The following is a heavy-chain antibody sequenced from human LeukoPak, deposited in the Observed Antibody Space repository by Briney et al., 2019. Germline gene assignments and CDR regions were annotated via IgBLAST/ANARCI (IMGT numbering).Heavy chain of an antibody. CDR2: ISSSSSTI. J-gene: IGHJ4*02. D-gene: IGHD3-3*01. V-gene: IGHV3-48*01. Sequence: PGGSLRLSCAASGFTFSSYSMNWVRQAPGKGLEWVSYISSSSSTIYYADSVKGRFTISRGNAKNSLYLQMNSLRAEDTAVYYCARDPLPSTIFGVVIHYFDYWGQGTLVTVSS. CDR3: ARDPLPSTIFGVVIHYFDY. CDR1: GFTFSSYS.